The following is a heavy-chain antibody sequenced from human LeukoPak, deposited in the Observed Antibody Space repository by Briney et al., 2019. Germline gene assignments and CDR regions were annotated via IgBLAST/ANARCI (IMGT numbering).Heavy chain of an antibody. V-gene: IGHV3-23*01. CDR1: GFTVRNCA. D-gene: IGHD3-10*01. Sequence: GGSLRLSCAASGFTVRNCAISWVRQAPGKWLEWVSGISGTGYNTYYADSVKGRFTISRDNSKNTLYLQMNSLGAEDTAVYYCAKHVSGSLFYFDYWGQRTLVTVSS. J-gene: IGHJ4*02. CDR2: ISGTGYNT. CDR3: AKHVSGSLFYFDY.